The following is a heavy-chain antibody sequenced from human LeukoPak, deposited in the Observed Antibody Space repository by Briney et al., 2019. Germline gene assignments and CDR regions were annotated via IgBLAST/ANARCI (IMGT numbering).Heavy chain of an antibody. CDR3: AKTLGYSGYFSP. CDR1: GFTFNSYA. D-gene: IGHD3-22*01. CDR2: ISGGGVNT. Sequence: PGGSLRLSCAASGFTFNSYAMTWVRQAPGKGLEWVSAISGGGVNTNYADSVKGRFTISRDNSKNMLYLQMNSLRAEDTAVYYCAKTLGYSGYFSPWGQGTLVTVSS. V-gene: IGHV3-23*01. J-gene: IGHJ5*02.